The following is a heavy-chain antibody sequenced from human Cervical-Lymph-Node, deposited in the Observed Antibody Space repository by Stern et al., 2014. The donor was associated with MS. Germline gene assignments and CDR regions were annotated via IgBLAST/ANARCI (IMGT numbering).Heavy chain of an antibody. CDR1: GYTFASHG. D-gene: IGHD6-19*01. CDR2: ISAYNGNT. Sequence: VQLLQSGAEVKKPGASVKVSCKASGYTFASHGFSLVRQAPGQGLEWMGWISAYNGNTNYAPKLQGRLTMTRDTSTNTVYMELRSLRSDDSAIYYCARDAVAGGTGVIGFWGQGTLVTVSS. V-gene: IGHV1-18*04. J-gene: IGHJ4*02. CDR3: ARDAVAGGTGVIGF.